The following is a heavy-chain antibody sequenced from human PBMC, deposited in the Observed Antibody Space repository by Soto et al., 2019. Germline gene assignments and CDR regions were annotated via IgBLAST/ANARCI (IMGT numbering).Heavy chain of an antibody. D-gene: IGHD7-27*01. CDR1: GGSIINHY. V-gene: IGHV4-59*11. CDR2: IYYSGST. Sequence: QVQLQESGPGLVKPSETLSLTCTVSGGSIINHYWSWIRQPPGKGLEWIGYIYYSGSTNYNPSLKSRVTISVDTSTNQFSLNLTSLTAADTAIYYCARTNWYSEYWGQGALVTVSS. J-gene: IGHJ4*02. CDR3: ARTNWYSEY.